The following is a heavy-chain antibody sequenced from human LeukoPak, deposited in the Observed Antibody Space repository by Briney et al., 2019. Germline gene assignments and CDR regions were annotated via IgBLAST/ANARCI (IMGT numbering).Heavy chain of an antibody. D-gene: IGHD1-1*01. Sequence: SETLSLTCTVSGGSISGYYWSWIRQPAGKGPEWIGRVYSSGSTNYNPPLKSRVTMSVDTSKNQFSLKLSSVTAADTAVYYCARDRNWNDAHDYWGQGTLVTVSS. V-gene: IGHV4-4*07. CDR3: ARDRNWNDAHDY. CDR1: GGSISGYY. CDR2: VYSSGST. J-gene: IGHJ4*02.